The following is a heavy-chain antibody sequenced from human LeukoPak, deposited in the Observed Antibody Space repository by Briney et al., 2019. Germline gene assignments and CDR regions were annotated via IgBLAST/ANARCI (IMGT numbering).Heavy chain of an antibody. CDR3: ARRYSSRLVDYFDY. CDR2: IYYSGST. D-gene: IGHD6-13*01. Sequence: SETLSLTCTVSGGSISSYYWSWIRQPPGKGLEWIGYIYYSGSTSYNPSLKSRVTISVDTSKNQFSLKLSSVTAADTAVYYCARRYSSRLVDYFDYWGQGTLVTVSS. CDR1: GGSISSYY. J-gene: IGHJ4*02. V-gene: IGHV4-59*01.